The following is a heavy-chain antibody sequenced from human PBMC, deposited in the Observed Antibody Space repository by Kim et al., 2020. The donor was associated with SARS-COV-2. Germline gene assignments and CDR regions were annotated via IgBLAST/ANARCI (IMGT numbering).Heavy chain of an antibody. CDR3: ARGGPAHEFDP. CDR2: DT. Sequence: DTRYGRKYPGRVSMTRDTSTTAAYMELNSLTSDDTAVYYCARGGPAHEFDPWGQGTLVTVSS. J-gene: IGHJ5*02. V-gene: IGHV1-2*02.